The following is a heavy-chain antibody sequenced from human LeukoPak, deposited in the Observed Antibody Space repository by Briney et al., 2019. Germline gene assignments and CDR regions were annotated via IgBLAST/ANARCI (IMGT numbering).Heavy chain of an antibody. V-gene: IGHV3-15*01. D-gene: IGHD6-13*01. Sequence: GGSLRLSCAASGFTFSNAWMSWVRQAPGKGLEWVGRIKSKYDGGTTDYAAPVKGRFTISRDDSKTTLYLEMNSLKTDDTAVYYCTTAGSSEGDYWGQGTLVTVSS. CDR3: TTAGSSEGDY. J-gene: IGHJ4*02. CDR2: IKSKYDGGTT. CDR1: GFTFSNAW.